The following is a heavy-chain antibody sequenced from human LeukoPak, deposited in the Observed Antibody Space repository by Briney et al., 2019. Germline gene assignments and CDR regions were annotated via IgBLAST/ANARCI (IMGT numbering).Heavy chain of an antibody. CDR3: VGGTYYFDY. CDR2: ISYAGSNK. Sequence: PGGSLRLSCAASGFTVSSNYMSWVRQAPGKGLEWVALISYAGSNKYYADSVKGRFTISRDNSKNTLYLQMNSLRAEDTAVYYCVGGTYYFDYWGQGTLVTVSS. D-gene: IGHD2-2*01. CDR1: GFTVSSNY. V-gene: IGHV3-30*03. J-gene: IGHJ4*02.